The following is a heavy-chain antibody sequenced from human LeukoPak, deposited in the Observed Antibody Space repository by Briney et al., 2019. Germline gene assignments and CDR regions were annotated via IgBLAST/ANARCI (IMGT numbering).Heavy chain of an antibody. CDR2: IRGGGGSA. CDR3: ARDPNGDYIGAFDM. CDR1: GFTFSAYA. Sequence: GGSLRLSSTASGFTFSAYAMMWVRQAPGKGPEWVSAIRGGGGSAFYADSVKGRFTISRDNSKYTMFLQMNSLRAEDTAVYYCARDPNGDYIGAFDMWGPGTMVTVSS. J-gene: IGHJ3*02. V-gene: IGHV3-23*01. D-gene: IGHD4-17*01.